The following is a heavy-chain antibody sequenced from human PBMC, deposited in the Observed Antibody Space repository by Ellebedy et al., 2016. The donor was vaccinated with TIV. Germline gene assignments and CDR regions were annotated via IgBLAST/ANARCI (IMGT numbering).Heavy chain of an antibody. V-gene: IGHV1-8*01. CDR3: ARGVQQLVLGDYYGMDV. CDR2: MNPNSGNT. CDR1: GYTFTSYD. J-gene: IGHJ6*02. D-gene: IGHD6-13*01. Sequence: AASVKVSCKASGYTFTSYDINWVRQATGQGLEWMGWMNPNSGNTGYAQKFQGRVTMTRNTSISTAYMELSSLRSEDTAVYYCARGVQQLVLGDYYGMDVWGQGTTVTVSS.